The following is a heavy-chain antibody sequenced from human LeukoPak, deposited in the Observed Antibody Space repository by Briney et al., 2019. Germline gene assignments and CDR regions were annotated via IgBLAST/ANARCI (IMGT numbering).Heavy chain of an antibody. J-gene: IGHJ6*03. CDR2: IYYSGST. CDR3: ARITYDIVVVPAGSYYYMDV. Sequence: SETLSLTCTVSGGSISSYYWSWIRQPPGKGLEWIGYIYYSGSTNYNPSLKSRVTISVDTSKNQFSLKLSSVTAADTAVYYCARITYDIVVVPAGSYYYMDVWGKGTTVTVSS. D-gene: IGHD2-2*01. CDR1: GGSISSYY. V-gene: IGHV4-59*01.